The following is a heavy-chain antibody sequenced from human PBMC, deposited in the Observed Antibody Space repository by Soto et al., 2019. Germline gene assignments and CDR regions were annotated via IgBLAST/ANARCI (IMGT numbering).Heavy chain of an antibody. CDR2: IWYDGSNK. D-gene: IGHD4-17*01. CDR3: ARELSTGAFDV. CDR1: GFTFTSYG. J-gene: IGHJ3*01. V-gene: IGHV3-33*01. Sequence: QVQLVESGGGVVQPGRSLRLSCAASGFTFTSYGFHWVRHAPGKGLEWVALIWYDGSNKYYADSLKGRINTSRDNSKDTLYHQMNCLRAEDTAVYYCARELSTGAFDVWGQGTVVTVSS.